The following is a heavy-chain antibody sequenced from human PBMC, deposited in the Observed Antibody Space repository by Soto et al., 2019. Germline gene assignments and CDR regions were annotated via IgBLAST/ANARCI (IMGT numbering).Heavy chain of an antibody. CDR2: INAYNGNT. V-gene: IGHV1-3*01. CDR3: VSTGCSTNRFDP. CDR1: EYTFTIYA. D-gene: IGHD3-9*01. J-gene: IGHJ5*02. Sequence: ASVKVSCKTSEYTFTIYAMPCVRQAPGQRLEWMGWINAYNGNTKYSQKLQGRVTITRDTSASTAYMELSSRRSEDAAAYYCVSTGCSTNRFDPWGQGTLVTVSS.